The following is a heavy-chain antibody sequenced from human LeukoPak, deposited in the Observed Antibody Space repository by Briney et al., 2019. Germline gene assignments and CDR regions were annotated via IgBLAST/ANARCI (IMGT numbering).Heavy chain of an antibody. J-gene: IGHJ4*02. Sequence: PGGSLRLSCAASGFTFSSYAMSGVRQAPGKGLDWVSGISGSGTGTYYAHSVKGRFTISRDNSKNTMSLPMNSLRAEDTALYYCARGKGIAVSSFASWGQGTLVTVSS. D-gene: IGHD6-19*01. CDR2: ISGSGTGT. CDR1: GFTFSSYA. CDR3: ARGKGIAVSSFAS. V-gene: IGHV3-23*01.